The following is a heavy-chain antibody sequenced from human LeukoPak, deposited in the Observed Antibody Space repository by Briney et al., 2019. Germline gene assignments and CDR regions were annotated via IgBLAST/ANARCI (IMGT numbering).Heavy chain of an antibody. CDR1: GGSISSYY. CDR3: ARARDGGRFAFDY. D-gene: IGHD5-24*01. Sequence: PSETLSLTCTVSGGSISSYYWSCIRQPPGKGLEWVGYIYYSGSTDYHPSLRSRVTMSVDTSKSQFSLKLNSVTATDTAVYYCARARDGGRFAFDYWGQGSLVTVSS. CDR2: IYYSGST. V-gene: IGHV4-59*08. J-gene: IGHJ4*02.